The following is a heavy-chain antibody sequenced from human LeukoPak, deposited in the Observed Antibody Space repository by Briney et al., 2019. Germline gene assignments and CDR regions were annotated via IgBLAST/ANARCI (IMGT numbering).Heavy chain of an antibody. J-gene: IGHJ4*02. V-gene: IGHV4-59*01. CDR1: GGSISGYY. D-gene: IGHD1-26*01. CDR3: ARDYRGVDY. CDR2: IYYSGST. Sequence: SETLSLTCTVSGGSISGYYWSWIRQPPGKGLEWIGYIYYSGSTNYNPSLKSRVTISVDTSKNQFSLKLGSVTAADTAVYYCARDYRGVDYWGQGTLVTVSS.